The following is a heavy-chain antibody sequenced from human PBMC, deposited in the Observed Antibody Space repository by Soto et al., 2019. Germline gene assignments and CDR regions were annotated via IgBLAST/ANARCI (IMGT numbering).Heavy chain of an antibody. J-gene: IGHJ3*01. Sequence: EVQLLESGGDLVQPGGSLRLSCSSSGFSFNNYVMNWVRQASGKGLEWVSTVSPTGDSTFYADSVKGRFTISRDNSKNTPYLQMNSLSAEDVAVYYCASRAITASTKWGAFVAWGQGTTVTVSS. CDR2: VSPTGDST. CDR1: GFSFNNYV. V-gene: IGHV3-23*01. D-gene: IGHD1-7*01. CDR3: ASRAITASTKWGAFVA.